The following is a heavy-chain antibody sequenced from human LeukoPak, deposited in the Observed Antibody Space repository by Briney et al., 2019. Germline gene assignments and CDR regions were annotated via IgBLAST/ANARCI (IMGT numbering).Heavy chain of an antibody. CDR2: IYYSGST. CDR1: GGSISSYY. CDR3: ARECSGGSCYGPDY. Sequence: TSSETLSLTCTVSGGSISSYYWSWIRQPPGKGLEWIGYIYYSGSTNYNPSLKSRVTISVDTSKNQFSLKLSSVTAADTAVYYCARECSGGSCYGPDYWGQGTLVTVSS. V-gene: IGHV4-59*01. D-gene: IGHD2-15*01. J-gene: IGHJ4*02.